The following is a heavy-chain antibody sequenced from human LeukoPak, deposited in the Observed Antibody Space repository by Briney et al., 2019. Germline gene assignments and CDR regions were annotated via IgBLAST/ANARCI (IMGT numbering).Heavy chain of an antibody. J-gene: IGHJ3*02. CDR1: GGTFSNYA. CDR2: IIPILGIA. V-gene: IGHV1-69*04. CDR3: ARDSSNDRAFEI. D-gene: IGHD4-4*01. Sequence: GASVKVSCKASGGTFSNYAISWVRQAPGQGLEWMGRIIPILGIANYAQKFQGRVTITADKSTSTAYMELSSLRSEDTAVYYCARDSSNDRAFEIWGQGTMVTVSS.